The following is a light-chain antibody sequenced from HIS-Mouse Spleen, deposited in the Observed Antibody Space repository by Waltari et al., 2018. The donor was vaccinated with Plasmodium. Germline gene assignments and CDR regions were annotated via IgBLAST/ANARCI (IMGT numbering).Light chain of an antibody. Sequence: QSALTQPASVSGSPGQSITISCTGTSSDVGSYNVVSWYQQHPGKTPKLMLYQGSQRPSGVSNRFSGSKSVNTASLTISGLHAEDEADYYCCSYAGSSTFVFGGGTKLTVL. CDR2: QGS. CDR1: SSDVGSYNV. CDR3: CSYAGSSTFV. V-gene: IGLV2-23*03. J-gene: IGLJ3*02.